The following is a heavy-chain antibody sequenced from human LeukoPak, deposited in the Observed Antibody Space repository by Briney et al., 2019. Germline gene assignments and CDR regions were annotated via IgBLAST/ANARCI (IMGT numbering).Heavy chain of an antibody. J-gene: IGHJ1*01. Sequence: SVNVSCKASGFTFTISAMQWVRQARGQPLEGIGWIVVVSGNTNHAQKFQERVNITREMSTSTAYMELSSVRSEDTTVYYCEGIDGGRHWGQGTRVTVSS. CDR2: IVVVSGNT. CDR1: GFTFTISA. V-gene: IGHV1-58*02. D-gene: IGHD5-24*01. CDR3: EGIDGGRH.